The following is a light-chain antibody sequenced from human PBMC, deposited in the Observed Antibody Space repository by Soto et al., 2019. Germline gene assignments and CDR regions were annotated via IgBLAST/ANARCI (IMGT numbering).Light chain of an antibody. CDR3: QQDYNLPIT. CDR1: QSFTSNY. J-gene: IGKJ5*01. Sequence: EIVMTQSPATLSLSPGERATLSCRASQSFTSNYLSWYQQKPGQAPRLLIYGASTRATDIPARFSGSGSGTDFTLTISSLQPEDFAVYYCQQDYNLPITFGQGTRLEIK. CDR2: GAS. V-gene: IGKV3D-7*01.